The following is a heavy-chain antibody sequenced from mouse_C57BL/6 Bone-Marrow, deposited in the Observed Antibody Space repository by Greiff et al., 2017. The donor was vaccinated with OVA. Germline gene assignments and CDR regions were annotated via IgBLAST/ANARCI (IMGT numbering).Heavy chain of an antibody. CDR3: ARRGPMAY. Sequence: VKLMESGPELVKPGASVKISCKASGYAFSSSWMNWVKQRPGKGLEWIGRIYPGDGDTNYNGKFKGKATLTADKSSSTAYMQLSSLTSEDSAVYFCARRGPMAYWGQGTLVTVSA. V-gene: IGHV1-82*01. J-gene: IGHJ3*01. CDR1: GYAFSSSW. CDR2: IYPGDGDT.